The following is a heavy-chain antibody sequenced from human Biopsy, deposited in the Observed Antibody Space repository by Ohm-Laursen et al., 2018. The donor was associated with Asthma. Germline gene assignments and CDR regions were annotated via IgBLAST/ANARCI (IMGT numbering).Heavy chain of an antibody. Sequence: SVKVSCKASGGTFSSNSINWVRQAPGQGPEWMGRIIPIFGPTNYAQKFQGRVTISADESTSTAYMELSSLSSEDTAVYYCARGYSGSDRIVYYYSGLEVWGQGTTVTVSS. D-gene: IGHD5-12*01. CDR2: IIPIFGPT. CDR3: ARGYSGSDRIVYYYSGLEV. CDR1: GGTFSSNS. V-gene: IGHV1-69*13. J-gene: IGHJ6*02.